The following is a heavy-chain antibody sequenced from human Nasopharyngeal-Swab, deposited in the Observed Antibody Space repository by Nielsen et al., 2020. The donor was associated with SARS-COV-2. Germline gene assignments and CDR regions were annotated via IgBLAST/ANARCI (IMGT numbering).Heavy chain of an antibody. D-gene: IGHD6-19*01. V-gene: IGHV4-34*01. J-gene: IGHJ1*01. Sequence: RQAPGKGLEWIGEINHSGSTNYNPSLKSRVTISVDTSKNQFSLKLSSVTAADTAVYYCARGRSGWYPGYFQHWGQGTLVTVSP. CDR2: INHSGST. CDR3: ARGRSGWYPGYFQH.